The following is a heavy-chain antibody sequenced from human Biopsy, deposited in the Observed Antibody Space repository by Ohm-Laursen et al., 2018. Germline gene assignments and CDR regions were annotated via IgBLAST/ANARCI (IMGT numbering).Heavy chain of an antibody. CDR1: TGTFNSYG. CDR3: AREAIGYQLPCDD. V-gene: IGHV1-69*11. D-gene: IGHD2-2*01. CDR2: IIPILRTT. Sequence: SVKVSCKAPTGTFNSYGIIWVRQAPGQGLEWMGRIIPILRTTAYAQTFLGRVTITADSPTSTVDMELTSLTSVGTAVYFCAREAIGYQLPCDDWGQGTLVTVSS. J-gene: IGHJ4*02.